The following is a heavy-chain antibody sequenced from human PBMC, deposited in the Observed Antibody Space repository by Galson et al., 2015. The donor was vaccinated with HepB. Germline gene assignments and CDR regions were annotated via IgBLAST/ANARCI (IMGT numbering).Heavy chain of an antibody. Sequence: SLRLSCAASGFTFGDYAMSWFRQAPGKGLEWVGFIRSKAYGGTTEYAASVKGRFTISRDDSKSIAYLQMNSLKTEDTAVYYCTSETYQLLYWSDYWGQGTLVTVSS. CDR3: TSETYQLLYWSDY. V-gene: IGHV3-49*03. CDR1: GFTFGDYA. D-gene: IGHD2-2*02. CDR2: IRSKAYGGTT. J-gene: IGHJ4*02.